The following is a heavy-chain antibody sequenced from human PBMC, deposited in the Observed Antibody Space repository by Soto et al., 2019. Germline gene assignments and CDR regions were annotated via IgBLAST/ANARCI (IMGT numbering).Heavy chain of an antibody. J-gene: IGHJ3*02. V-gene: IGHV3-48*01. CDR3: AIEKVGDTSIHVFDI. D-gene: IGHD1-26*01. CDR1: GFTFSTYS. Sequence: PGGPLRLSRAASGFTFSTYSMNWAPQSPGKGLGGVAYIMPGGRHIFSEASVKGRFTLSTDHAKNSLYLQMNSLRAEDTAVYYCAIEKVGDTSIHVFDIWGQGTMVTVSS. CDR2: IMPGGRHI.